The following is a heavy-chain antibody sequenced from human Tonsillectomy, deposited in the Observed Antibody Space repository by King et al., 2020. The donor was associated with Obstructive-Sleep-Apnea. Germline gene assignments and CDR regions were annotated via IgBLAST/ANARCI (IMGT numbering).Heavy chain of an antibody. CDR1: GFTFNSAW. J-gene: IGHJ4*02. CDR2: IKSRSEGGTV. V-gene: IGHV3-15*01. Sequence: VQLVESGGGLVKPGGSLRLSCTPSGFTFNSAWMSWVRQVPGKGLEWVGRIKSRSEGGTVDYAAPVKGRFIISRGESKTTLHLEMNSLKTEDTAVYYCMTDFSDNAGVDYWGQGTLVTVSS. D-gene: IGHD1-1*01. CDR3: MTDFSDNAGVDY.